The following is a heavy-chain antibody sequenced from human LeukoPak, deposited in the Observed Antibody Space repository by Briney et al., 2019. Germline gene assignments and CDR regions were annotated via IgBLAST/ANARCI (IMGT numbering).Heavy chain of an antibody. Sequence: RASVKVSCKISGYTLTDLSMHWVRQAPGKGLEWMGRFDPEDGEKIYAQNFQGRVTMTEDTSTDTAYMELSSLRSEDTAVYYCATGPIDMTVDYLHYWGQGTLVTVSS. J-gene: IGHJ4*02. CDR2: FDPEDGEK. D-gene: IGHD2-21*02. V-gene: IGHV1-24*01. CDR3: ATGPIDMTVDYLHY. CDR1: GYTLTDLS.